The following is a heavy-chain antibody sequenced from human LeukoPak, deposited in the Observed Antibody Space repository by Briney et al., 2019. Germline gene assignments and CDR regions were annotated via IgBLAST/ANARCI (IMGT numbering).Heavy chain of an antibody. J-gene: IGHJ3*02. CDR2: MYYIGIT. V-gene: IGHV4-59*01. Sequence: SETLSLTCTVSGGSISSYYWSWIRQPPGKGLKWIGYMYYIGITNYNPSLKSRVTISVDTSKNQFSLQLSSVTAADTAVYYRAREGLLCGGDCYRDAFDIWGQGTMVTVSS. D-gene: IGHD2-21*02. CDR1: GGSISSYY. CDR3: AREGLLCGGDCYRDAFDI.